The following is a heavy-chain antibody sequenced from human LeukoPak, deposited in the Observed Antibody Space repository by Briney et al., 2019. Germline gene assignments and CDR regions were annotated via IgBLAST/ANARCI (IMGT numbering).Heavy chain of an antibody. CDR3: AREEAGCTNGVCYTGFDY. D-gene: IGHD2-8*01. V-gene: IGHV4-39*07. CDR1: GGSISSSSYY. CDR2: IYYSGST. J-gene: IGHJ4*02. Sequence: PSETLSLTCTVSGGSISSSSYYWGWIRQPPGTGLEWIGSIYYSGSTYYNPSLKSRVTISVDTSKNQFSLKLSSVTAADTAVYYCAREEAGCTNGVCYTGFDYWGQGTLVTVSS.